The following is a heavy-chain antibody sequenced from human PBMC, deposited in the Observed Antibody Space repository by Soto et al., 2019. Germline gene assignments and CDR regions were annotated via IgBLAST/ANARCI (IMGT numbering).Heavy chain of an antibody. Sequence: QVQLVQSGAEEKKPGASVKVSCKASGYTFTSYAMHWVRQAPGQRLEWMGWINAGNGNTKYSQKFQGRVTITRDTAASTSYMELSSLRSEDTGVYYCARSIVVVTALDYWGQGTPVTVSS. CDR2: INAGNGNT. V-gene: IGHV1-3*05. J-gene: IGHJ4*02. D-gene: IGHD2-21*02. CDR3: ARSIVVVTALDY. CDR1: GYTFTSYA.